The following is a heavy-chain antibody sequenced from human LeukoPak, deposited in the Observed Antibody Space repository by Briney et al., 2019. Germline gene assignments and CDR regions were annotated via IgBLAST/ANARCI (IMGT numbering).Heavy chain of an antibody. CDR1: GGSISSYY. D-gene: IGHD5-24*01. V-gene: IGHV4-59*01. CDR2: IYYSGST. Sequence: SETLSLTCTVSGGSISSYYWSWIRQPPGKGLEWIGYIYYSGSTNYNPSLKSRVTMSIDTSKNQFSLKLSSVTAADTAVYYCARDFRGNYGSRGTDVWGQGTTVTVSS. CDR3: ARDFRGNYGSRGTDV. J-gene: IGHJ6*02.